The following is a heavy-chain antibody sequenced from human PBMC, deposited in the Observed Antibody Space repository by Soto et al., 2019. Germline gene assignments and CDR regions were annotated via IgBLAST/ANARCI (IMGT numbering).Heavy chain of an antibody. Sequence: QVQLVQSGAEVKKPGASVKVSCKASGYTFTSYGISWVRQAPGQGLEWMGWINPYNGNATYAQKLQGRVTMTTDTSTNTADMELRSLRSDDTAVYYCARDWFGIDYWGQGTLVTVSS. D-gene: IGHD3-16*01. CDR3: ARDWFGIDY. V-gene: IGHV1-18*01. J-gene: IGHJ4*02. CDR1: GYTFTSYG. CDR2: INPYNGNA.